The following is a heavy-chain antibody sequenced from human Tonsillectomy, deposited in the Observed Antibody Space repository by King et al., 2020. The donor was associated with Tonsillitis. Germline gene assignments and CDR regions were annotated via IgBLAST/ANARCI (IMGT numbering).Heavy chain of an antibody. CDR1: GFTFSSYG. CDR3: AKDLRASSGYYYYGMDV. V-gene: IGHV3-30*18. D-gene: IGHD3-22*01. J-gene: IGHJ6*02. Sequence: VQLVQSGGGVVQPGRSLRLSCAASGFTFSSYGMHWVRQAPGKGLEWVAVISYDGSNKYYADSVKGRFTISRDNYKNTLYLQMNSLRAEETAVYYCAKDLRASSGYYYYGMDVWGQGTTVTVSS. CDR2: ISYDGSNK.